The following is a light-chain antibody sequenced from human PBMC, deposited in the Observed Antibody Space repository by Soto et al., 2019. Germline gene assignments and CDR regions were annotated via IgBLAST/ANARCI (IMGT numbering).Light chain of an antibody. CDR2: GGS. CDR1: QSVITN. V-gene: IGKV3-15*01. CDR3: QQHGQWPIT. J-gene: IGKJ5*01. Sequence: EVVMTQSPATLSVSPGERATLSCRASQSVITNLAWYQQKPGQSPRLLIYGGSTRATAFPARFSGSGSGTEFTLTISRLQPEDFATYYCQQHGQWPITFGQGTRLEIK.